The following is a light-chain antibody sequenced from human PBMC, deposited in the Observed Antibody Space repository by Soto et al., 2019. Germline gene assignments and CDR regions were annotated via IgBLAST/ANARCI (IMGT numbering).Light chain of an antibody. V-gene: IGKV1-17*03. Sequence: DIQMTQSPSAMSASVGDRVNITCRASQGISNYLAWFQLKPGKVPKRLMYAASTLQSGVPSRFSGSGSGTEFTLTISSLQPEEFATYYCLRHVLYPWTSGQGTKV. CDR2: AAS. J-gene: IGKJ1*01. CDR1: QGISNY. CDR3: LRHVLYPWT.